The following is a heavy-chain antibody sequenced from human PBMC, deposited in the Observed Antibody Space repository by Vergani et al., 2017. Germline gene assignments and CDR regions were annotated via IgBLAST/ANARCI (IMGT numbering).Heavy chain of an antibody. Sequence: QVQLQESGPGLVKPSETLSLTCTVSGGSISSYYWSWIRQPPGKGLEWIGYIYYSGSTNSNPSLKSRVTISVDTSKNQCSMKLSSVTAADTAVYYCARVERSGWSRGDAFDIWGQGTMVTVSS. CDR2: IYYSGST. CDR1: GGSISSYY. D-gene: IGHD6-19*01. V-gene: IGHV4-59*01. CDR3: ARVERSGWSRGDAFDI. J-gene: IGHJ3*02.